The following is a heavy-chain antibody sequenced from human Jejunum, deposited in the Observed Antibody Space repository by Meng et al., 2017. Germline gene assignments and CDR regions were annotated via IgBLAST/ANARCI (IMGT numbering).Heavy chain of an antibody. Sequence: QITLKELGPTLVKPPQTLKPACTFSGFSLDTPGVSVGWIRQPPGKALEWLALIYWDDDKRYSPSLKNRLTITKDTSKNQVVLTMTNMDPVDTATYYCGQRHWGYRYGNDYWGQGTLVTVSS. V-gene: IGHV2-5*02. CDR2: IYWDDDK. CDR1: GFSLDTPGVS. J-gene: IGHJ4*02. CDR3: GQRHWGYRYGNDY. D-gene: IGHD5-18*01.